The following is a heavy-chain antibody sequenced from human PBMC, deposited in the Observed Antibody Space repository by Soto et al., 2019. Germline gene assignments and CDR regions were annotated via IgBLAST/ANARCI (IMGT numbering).Heavy chain of an antibody. CDR1: GYSFKTSD. D-gene: IGHD2-21*02. V-gene: IGHV1-8*01. J-gene: IGHJ1*01. CDR2: MNPNSGNT. Sequence: QEQLVQSGTEVKPPGASVRVSCEALGYSFKTSDISWVRQAAGQGLEWMGWMNPNSGNTGYAQKFQGRVYMTRDTFIDTAYMELSSLRSDDTAVYYCARLRRSWQSDLWGQGTLVSVSS. CDR3: ARLRRSWQSDL.